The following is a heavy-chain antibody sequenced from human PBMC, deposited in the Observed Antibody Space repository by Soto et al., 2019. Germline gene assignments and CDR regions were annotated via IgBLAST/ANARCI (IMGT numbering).Heavy chain of an antibody. J-gene: IGHJ4*02. CDR3: ARNPSDILTSDRY. D-gene: IGHD3-9*01. CDR1: GFTFSRYS. CDR2: ISSSSTYI. Sequence: EVQLVESGGGLVKPGGSLRLSCAASGFTFSRYSMNWVRQAPGKGLEWVSSISSSSTYIYYADSVKGRFTISRDNAKNSLYLQMTSLRAEDTTSLSCARNPSDILTSDRYWGQGTLVTVSS. V-gene: IGHV3-21*01.